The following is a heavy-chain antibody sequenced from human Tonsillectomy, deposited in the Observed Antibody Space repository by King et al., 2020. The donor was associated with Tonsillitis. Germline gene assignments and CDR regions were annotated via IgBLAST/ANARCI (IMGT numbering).Heavy chain of an antibody. CDR1: GGTISSRSYK. V-gene: IGHV4-39*01. Sequence: QLQEAGPGLVKPSETLSPTCTVSGGTISSRSYKWGWIRHPPGQGRWWIGGIFYRGGPCYNPSPESCVTISVDTSTNQFSLRLSSVTAADTAVYYCARRGYDSSGYFDYWGQGTLVTVSS. CDR2: IFYRGGP. CDR3: ARRGYDSSGYFDY. D-gene: IGHD3-22*01. J-gene: IGHJ4*02.